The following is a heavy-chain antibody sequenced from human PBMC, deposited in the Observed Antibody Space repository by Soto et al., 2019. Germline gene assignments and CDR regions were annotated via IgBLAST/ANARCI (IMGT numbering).Heavy chain of an antibody. CDR3: ASGRRGYSYGYFDY. D-gene: IGHD5-18*01. CDR1: GGSISSGDYY. V-gene: IGHV4-30-4*01. CDR2: IYYSGST. J-gene: IGHJ4*02. Sequence: PSETLSLTCTVSGGSISSGDYYWSWIRQPPGKGLEWIGYIYYSGSTYYNPSLKSRVTISVDTSKNQFSLKLSSVTAADTAVYYCASGRRGYSYGYFDYWGQGTLGTSPQ.